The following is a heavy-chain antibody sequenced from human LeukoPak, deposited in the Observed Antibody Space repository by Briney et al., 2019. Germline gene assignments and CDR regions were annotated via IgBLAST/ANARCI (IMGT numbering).Heavy chain of an antibody. CDR2: IIPILGIA. V-gene: IGHV1-69*04. J-gene: IGHJ6*03. CDR1: GGTFSSYT. D-gene: IGHD6-13*01. CDR3: ARDRHIAAAVYYYYMDV. Sequence: EASVKVSCKASGGTFSSYTISWVRQAPGQGLEWMGRIIPILGIANYAQRVQGRVTMTTDTSTSTAYMEVRSLRSDDTAVYYCARDRHIAAAVYYYYMDVWGKGTPVTVSS.